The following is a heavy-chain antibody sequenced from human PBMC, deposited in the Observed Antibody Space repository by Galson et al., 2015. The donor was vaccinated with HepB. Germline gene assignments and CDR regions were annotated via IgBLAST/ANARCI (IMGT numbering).Heavy chain of an antibody. V-gene: IGHV1-18*04. D-gene: IGHD5-24*01. CDR3: ALSRDGYNWGY. Sequence: SVKVSCKASGYTFPSYGISWVRQAPGQGLEWMGWISAYNGNTNYAQKLQGRVTMTTDTSTSTAYMELRSLRSDDTAVYYRALSRDGYNWGYWGQGTLVTVSS. CDR1: GYTFPSYG. J-gene: IGHJ4*02. CDR2: ISAYNGNT.